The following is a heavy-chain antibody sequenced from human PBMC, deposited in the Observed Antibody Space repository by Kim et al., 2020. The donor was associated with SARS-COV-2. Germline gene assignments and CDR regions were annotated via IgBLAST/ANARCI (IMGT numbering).Heavy chain of an antibody. CDR1: GFTFSSYA. D-gene: IGHD5-18*01. CDR2: ISYDGSNK. V-gene: IGHV3-30*04. Sequence: GGSLRLSCAASGFTFSSYAMHWVRQAPGKGLEWVAVISYDGSNKYYADSVKGRFTISRDNSKNTLYLQMNSLRAEDTAVYYCARTSAKGYSYGYDLYYF. CDR3: ARTSAKGYSYGYDLYYF. J-gene: IGHJ4*01.